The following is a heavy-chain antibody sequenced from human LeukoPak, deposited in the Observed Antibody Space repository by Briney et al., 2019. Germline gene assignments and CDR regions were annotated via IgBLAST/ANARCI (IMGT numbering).Heavy chain of an antibody. V-gene: IGHV4-38-2*02. CDR1: GYSISSGYY. D-gene: IGHD3-10*01. Sequence: SETLSLTCTVSGYSISSGYYWGWIRQPPGKGLEWIGSIYHSGSTYYNPSLKSRVTISVDTSKNQFSLKLSSVTAADTAVYYCAGNVLLWFGEFPSFDYWGQGTLVTVSS. CDR2: IYHSGST. CDR3: AGNVLLWFGEFPSFDY. J-gene: IGHJ4*02.